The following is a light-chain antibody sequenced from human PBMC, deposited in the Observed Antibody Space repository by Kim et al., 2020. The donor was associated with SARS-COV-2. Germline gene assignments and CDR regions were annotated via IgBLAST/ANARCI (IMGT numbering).Light chain of an antibody. J-gene: IGKJ4*01. CDR3: QQNTNWPLT. CDR2: DAS. Sequence: LSAGESVTLSCGGRHIVSTSFGWYLQKVGQAPRLLIYDASKKIAGIPDRCSGSGSGTDFTLTISSLEPEDAGDYYCQQNTNWPLTFGGGTKVDIK. CDR1: HIVSTS. V-gene: IGKV3-11*01.